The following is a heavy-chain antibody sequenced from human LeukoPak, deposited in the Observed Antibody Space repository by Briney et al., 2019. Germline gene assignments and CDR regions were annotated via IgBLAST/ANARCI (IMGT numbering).Heavy chain of an antibody. D-gene: IGHD3-9*01. CDR1: GFTFSTYP. CDR3: ARDAPTYYDILTAYYFDY. V-gene: IGHV3-23*01. Sequence: PGGSLRLSCAASGFTFSTYPMSWVRQAPGKGLEWVSVISGSGGSTYYADSVKGRFTISRDNSKNTLYLQMNSLRAEDTAVYYCARDAPTYYDILTAYYFDYWGQGTLVTVSS. J-gene: IGHJ4*02. CDR2: ISGSGGST.